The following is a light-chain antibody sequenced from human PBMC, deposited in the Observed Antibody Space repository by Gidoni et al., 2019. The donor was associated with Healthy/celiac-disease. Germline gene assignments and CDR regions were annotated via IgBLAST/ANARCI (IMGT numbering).Light chain of an antibody. V-gene: IGKV1-5*01. CDR3: QQYHRYSPAPLT. J-gene: IGKJ4*01. CDR2: ESS. CDR1: QSISSW. Sequence: QITQSPTTWSASVFDRVTITGLASQSISSWLALYQQQPGKAPKLLIYESSSLESGVPSRFSGSGSGTEFTLTISSMQPDDFATYYCQQYHRYSPAPLTFGGGTKVEIK.